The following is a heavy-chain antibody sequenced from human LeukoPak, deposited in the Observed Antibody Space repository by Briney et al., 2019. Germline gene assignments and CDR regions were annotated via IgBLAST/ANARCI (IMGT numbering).Heavy chain of an antibody. V-gene: IGHV3-23*01. CDR1: GFTFSSYA. CDR3: AIMGAAAGPFDY. CDR2: ISGSGGST. Sequence: GGSLRLSCAASGFTFSSYAMSWVRQAPGKGLEWVSAISGSGGSTYYADSVKGRFTISRDNAKNSLYLQMNSLRAEDTAVYYCAIMGAAAGPFDYWGQGTLVTVSS. D-gene: IGHD6-13*01. J-gene: IGHJ4*02.